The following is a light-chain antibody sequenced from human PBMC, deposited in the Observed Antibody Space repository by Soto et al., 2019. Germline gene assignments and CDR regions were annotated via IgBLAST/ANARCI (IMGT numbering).Light chain of an antibody. V-gene: IGLV1-40*01. Sequence: VLTQPPSLSVAPGQRVTISFTGSSSNIGAGYDVHSYHQLPGTAPKLLIYDNTNRPSGVPDRFSGSKSGTSASLAITGLQAEDEADYYCQSYDSSLSGYVFGTGTKVTVL. CDR3: QSYDSSLSGYV. J-gene: IGLJ1*01. CDR1: SSNIGAGYD. CDR2: DNT.